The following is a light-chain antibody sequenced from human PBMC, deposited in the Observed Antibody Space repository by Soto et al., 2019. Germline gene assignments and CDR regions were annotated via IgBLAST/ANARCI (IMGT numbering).Light chain of an antibody. CDR2: AAS. CDR3: QQTSSTPPT. J-gene: IGKJ2*01. V-gene: IGKV1-39*01. Sequence: DIQLTQSPSSLSASVGDRVTITCRASQTITTFLHWYRQTPGKAPDLLVYAASSLQSGVSSRFSGSGSGTDFTLTISSLQPEDFATFYCQQTSSTPPTFVQGTTLEIK. CDR1: QTITTF.